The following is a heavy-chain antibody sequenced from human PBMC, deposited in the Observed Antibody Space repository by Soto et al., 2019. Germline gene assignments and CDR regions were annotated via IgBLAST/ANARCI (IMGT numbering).Heavy chain of an antibody. Sequence: SETLSVTGAGDGGSVGGYCWGWISQPPEKGLEWIGEINHSGSTNYTPSLKSRVTISVDTSKNQFSLKLSSVTAADTAVYYCAREDSDFWSGYLDRARRWFDPWGQGTLVTVSS. J-gene: IGHJ5*02. D-gene: IGHD3-3*01. V-gene: IGHV4-34*01. CDR2: INHSGST. CDR1: GGSVGGYC. CDR3: AREDSDFWSGYLDRARRWFDP.